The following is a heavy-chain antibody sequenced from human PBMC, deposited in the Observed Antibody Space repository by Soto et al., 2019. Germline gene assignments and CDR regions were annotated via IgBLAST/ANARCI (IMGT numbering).Heavy chain of an antibody. V-gene: IGHV4-59*01. J-gene: IGHJ6*02. CDR1: GGSISSCY. CDR3: ARGPDYDYYYGMDV. Sequence: SETLSLTCTVSGGSISSCYWSWIRQPPGKGLEWIGYIYYSGSTNYNPSLKSRVTISVDTSKNQFSLKLSSVTAADTAVYYCARGPDYDYYYGMDVWGQGTTVTVSS. CDR2: IYYSGST. D-gene: IGHD4-17*01.